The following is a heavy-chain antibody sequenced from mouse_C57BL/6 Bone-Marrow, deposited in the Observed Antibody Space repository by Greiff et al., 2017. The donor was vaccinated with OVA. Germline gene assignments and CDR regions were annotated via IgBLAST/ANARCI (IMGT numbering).Heavy chain of an antibody. CDR3: ASLRYSWFAY. D-gene: IGHD1-1*01. Sequence: QVQLKQSGPELVKPGASVEISCKASGYAFSSSWMNWVKQRPGKGLEWIGRIYPGDGDTNYNGKFKGKATLTADKSSSTAYMQLSSLTSEDSAVYFCASLRYSWFAYWGQGTLVTVSA. CDR1: GYAFSSSW. V-gene: IGHV1-82*01. CDR2: IYPGDGDT. J-gene: IGHJ3*01.